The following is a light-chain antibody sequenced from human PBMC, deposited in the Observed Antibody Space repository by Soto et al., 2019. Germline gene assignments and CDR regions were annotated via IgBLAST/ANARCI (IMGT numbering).Light chain of an antibody. CDR2: GAS. Sequence: ELVSTPSPVPLSLSHVEESTLPCRASQSVSSNYLPWYQQNPGQAPRLLTYGASSRDIGIPDRSSGSGSGTELTLPISRLELEDFAVYYCNQYGGIPRRSGQGTKWIS. J-gene: IGKJ1*01. V-gene: IGKV3-20*01. CDR1: QSVSSNY. CDR3: NQYGGIPRR.